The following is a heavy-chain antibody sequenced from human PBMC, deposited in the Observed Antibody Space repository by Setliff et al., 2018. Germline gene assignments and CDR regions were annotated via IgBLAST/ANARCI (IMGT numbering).Heavy chain of an antibody. V-gene: IGHV1-8*03. D-gene: IGHD3-3*01. CDR1: GYTFTSYD. Sequence: ASVKVSCKASGYTFTSYDINWVRQATGQGLEWMGWMNPNSGNTGYAQKFQGRVTITRNTTISTAYMELSSLRSEDTAVYYCARGRRGNYDFWSGYSNWFDPWGQGTLVTVSS. CDR2: MNPNSGNT. J-gene: IGHJ5*02. CDR3: ARGRRGNYDFWSGYSNWFDP.